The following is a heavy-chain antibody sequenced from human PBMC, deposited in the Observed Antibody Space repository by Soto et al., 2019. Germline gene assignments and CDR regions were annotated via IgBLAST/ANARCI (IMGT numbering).Heavy chain of an antibody. CDR3: ARGGNDFLRGYFGTHHWFDT. J-gene: IGHJ5*02. Sequence: ASVKVSCKASGYTFTSYYMHWVRQAPGQGLEWMGIINPSGGSTSYAQKFQGRVTMTRDTSTSTVYMELSSLRSEGTAVYYCARGGNDFLRGYFGTHHWFDTWCQGTLVTVSA. D-gene: IGHD3-3*01. V-gene: IGHV1-46*01. CDR2: INPSGGST. CDR1: GYTFTSYY.